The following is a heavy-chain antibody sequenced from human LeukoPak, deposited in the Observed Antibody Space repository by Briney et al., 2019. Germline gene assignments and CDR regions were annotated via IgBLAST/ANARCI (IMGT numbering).Heavy chain of an antibody. V-gene: IGHV3-74*01. CDR2: INSDGSST. J-gene: IGHJ4*02. Sequence: PGGSLRLSCAASGFTFSSYWMHWVRQAPGKGLVWVSRINSDGSSTSYADSVKGRFTISRHNAKNTLYLQMNSLRAEDTAVYYCAREKGYSSALDYWGEGTLVTVSS. CDR1: GFTFSSYW. D-gene: IGHD6-25*01. CDR3: AREKGYSSALDY.